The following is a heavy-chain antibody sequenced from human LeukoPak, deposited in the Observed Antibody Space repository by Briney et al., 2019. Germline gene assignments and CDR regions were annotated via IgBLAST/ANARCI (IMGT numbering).Heavy chain of an antibody. CDR1: GGPISSYY. Sequence: SETLSLTCTVSGGPISSYYWSWIRQPPGKGLEWIGYIYYSGSTNYNPSLKSRVTISVDTSKNQFSLKLSSVTAADTAVYYCASLATILPGGMDVWGQGTTVTVSS. D-gene: IGHD5-12*01. J-gene: IGHJ6*02. CDR3: ASLATILPGGMDV. V-gene: IGHV4-59*01. CDR2: IYYSGST.